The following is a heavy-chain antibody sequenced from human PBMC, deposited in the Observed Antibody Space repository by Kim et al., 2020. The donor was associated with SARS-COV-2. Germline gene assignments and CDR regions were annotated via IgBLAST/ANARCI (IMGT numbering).Heavy chain of an antibody. V-gene: IGHV3-23*01. D-gene: IGHD6-19*01. Sequence: GGSLRLSCAASGFVFTNYAMTWVRQSPGKGLEWVSSVNEGGGGTYYADSVQGRFSISRDNSRNTVSLQMNSLRADDTAVYYCAKDGCWDRSSCFLDYWG. CDR2: VNEGGGGT. CDR1: GFVFTNYA. J-gene: IGHJ4*01. CDR3: AKDGCWDRSSCFLDY.